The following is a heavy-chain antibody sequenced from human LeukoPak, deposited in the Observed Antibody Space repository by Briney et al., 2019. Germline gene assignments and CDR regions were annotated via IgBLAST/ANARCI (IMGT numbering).Heavy chain of an antibody. Sequence: SETLPLTCAVYGGSFSGYYWSWIRQPPGKGLEWIGEINHSGSTNYNPSLKSRVTISVDTSKNQFSLKLSSVTAADTAVYYCARDDGGNFDYWGQGTLVTVSS. CDR3: ARDDGGNFDY. CDR1: GGSFSGYY. CDR2: INHSGST. D-gene: IGHD4-23*01. J-gene: IGHJ4*02. V-gene: IGHV4-34*01.